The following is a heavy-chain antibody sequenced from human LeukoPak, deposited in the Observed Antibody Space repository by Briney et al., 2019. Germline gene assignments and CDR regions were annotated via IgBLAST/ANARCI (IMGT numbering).Heavy chain of an antibody. CDR1: GYSFTSYW. CDR3: ARPHTVVTTRGAFDI. J-gene: IGHJ3*02. D-gene: IGHD4-4*01. V-gene: IGHV5-51*01. Sequence: GESLKISCKGSGYSFTSYWIGWVRQMPGKGLEWMGIIYPGDSDTRYSPSFQGQVTISADKSISTAYLQWSSLKASDTAMYYCARPHTVVTTRGAFDIWGQGTMVTVSS. CDR2: IYPGDSDT.